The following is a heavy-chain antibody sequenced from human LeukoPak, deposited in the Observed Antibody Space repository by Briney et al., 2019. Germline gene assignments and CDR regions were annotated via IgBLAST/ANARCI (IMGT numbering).Heavy chain of an antibody. Sequence: HPGGSLRLSCAASGFTFSSYWMSWVRQAPGKGLEWVANIKQDGSEKYYVDSVKGRFTISRDNSKNTLYLQMDSVRVEDTAVYFCAEDVKMFRGPMIMRHFDYWGREPWSPSPQ. J-gene: IGHJ4*02. D-gene: IGHD3-10*01. CDR1: GFTFSSYW. CDR2: IKQDGSEK. V-gene: IGHV3-7*01. CDR3: AEDVKMFRGPMIMRHFDY.